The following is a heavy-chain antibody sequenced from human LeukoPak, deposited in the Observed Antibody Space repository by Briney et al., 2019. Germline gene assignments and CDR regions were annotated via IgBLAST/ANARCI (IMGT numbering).Heavy chain of an antibody. D-gene: IGHD6-13*01. V-gene: IGHV3-74*01. Sequence: GGSLRLSCAASGFTFSSYWMHWVRQAPGKGLVWVSRINSDGSSTSYADSVKGRFTISRDNAKNTLYLQMNSLRAEDTAVYYCARELTYSSSWYGTRYYGMDVWGQGTTVTVSS. CDR3: ARELTYSSSWYGTRYYGMDV. J-gene: IGHJ6*02. CDR1: GFTFSSYW. CDR2: INSDGSST.